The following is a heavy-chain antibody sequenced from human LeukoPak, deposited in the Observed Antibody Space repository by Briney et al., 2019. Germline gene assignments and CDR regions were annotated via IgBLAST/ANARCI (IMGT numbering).Heavy chain of an antibody. CDR1: GGTFSSYA. V-gene: IGHV1-69*13. J-gene: IGHJ4*02. CDR2: IIPIFGTA. CDR3: AREADCSSTSCPLVY. Sequence: GASVKVSCMASGGTFSSYAISWVRQAPGQGLEWMGGIIPIFGTANYAQKFQGRVTITADESTSTAYMELSSLRSEDTAVYYCAREADCSSTSCPLVYWGQGTLVTVSS. D-gene: IGHD2-2*01.